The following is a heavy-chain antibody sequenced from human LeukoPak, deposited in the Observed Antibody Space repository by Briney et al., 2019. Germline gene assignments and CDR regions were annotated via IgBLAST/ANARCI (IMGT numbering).Heavy chain of an antibody. J-gene: IGHJ4*02. D-gene: IGHD3-10*01. V-gene: IGHV3-21*03. CDR1: GFTFSSYS. CDR3: ARARVVRGVTHFDY. CDR2: ISSSSSYI. Sequence: GGSLRLSCAASGFTFSSYSMNWVRHAPGKGLEWVSSISSSSSYIYYADSVKGRFTISRDNAKNSLYLQMNNLRAEDTAVYYCARARVVRGVTHFDYWGQGTLVTVSS.